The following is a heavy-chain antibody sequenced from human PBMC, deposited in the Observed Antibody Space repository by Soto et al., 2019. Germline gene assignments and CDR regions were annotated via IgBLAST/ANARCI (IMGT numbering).Heavy chain of an antibody. CDR1: GGSISSGGYY. CDR2: IYYSGST. D-gene: IGHD3-10*01. V-gene: IGHV4-31*03. CDR3: ARDLIGEGYNWFDP. Sequence: SETLSLTCTVSGGSISSGGYYWSWIRQHPGKGLEWIGYIYYSGSTYYNPSLKSRVTISVDTSKNQFSLKLSSVTAADTAVYYCARDLIGEGYNWFDPWGQGTLVTVSS. J-gene: IGHJ5*02.